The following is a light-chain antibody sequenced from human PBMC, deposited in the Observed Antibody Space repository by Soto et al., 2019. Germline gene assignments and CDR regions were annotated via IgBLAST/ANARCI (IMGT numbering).Light chain of an antibody. J-gene: IGKJ1*01. CDR2: GAS. CDR1: QSVSSSY. CDR3: QQYGTSPRT. Sequence: ETVLTQSPGTLSLSPGERATLSCRASQSVSSSYLAWSQQKPGQAPRLLIYGASSRATGIPDGFSGSGSGTDFTLIISRLEPEDYAVYYCQQYGTSPRTFGQGTKVEIK. V-gene: IGKV3-20*01.